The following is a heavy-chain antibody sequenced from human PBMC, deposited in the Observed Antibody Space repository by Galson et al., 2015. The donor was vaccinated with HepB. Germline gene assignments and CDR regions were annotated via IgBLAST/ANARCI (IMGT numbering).Heavy chain of an antibody. CDR3: AKVATAIFGVVVGWFDP. D-gene: IGHD3-3*01. Sequence: SLRLSCAASGFTFSSYAMTWVRQAPGKGLEWVSVISGSGGSKYYADSVKGRFSISRDQSKKTLYLQMNSLRAEDTAVYFCAKVATAIFGVVVGWFDPWGQGTLVTVSS. CDR2: ISGSGGSK. V-gene: IGHV3-23*01. CDR1: GFTFSSYA. J-gene: IGHJ5*02.